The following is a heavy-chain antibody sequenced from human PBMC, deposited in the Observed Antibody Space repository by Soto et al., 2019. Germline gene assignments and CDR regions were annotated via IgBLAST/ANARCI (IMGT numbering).Heavy chain of an antibody. Sequence: PSETLSLTCTVSGGSISSYYWSWIRQPAGKGLEWIGRIYTSGSTNYNPSLKSRVTMSVDTSKNQFSLKLSSVTAADTAVYYCARYSPYIVGASFDFWGQGTMVTVAS. J-gene: IGHJ3*01. CDR2: IYTSGST. D-gene: IGHD1-26*01. V-gene: IGHV4-4*07. CDR1: GGSISSYY. CDR3: ARYSPYIVGASFDF.